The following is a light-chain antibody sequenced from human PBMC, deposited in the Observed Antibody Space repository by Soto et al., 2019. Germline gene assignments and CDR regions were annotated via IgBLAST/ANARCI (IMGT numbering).Light chain of an antibody. CDR3: CSYAGSSTYV. J-gene: IGLJ1*01. CDR1: SSDVGSYNL. CDR2: EGS. Sequence: QSVLTQPASVSGSPGQPITISCTGTSSDVGSYNLVSWYQQHPGKAPKLMIYEGSKRPSGVSNRFSGSKSGNTASLTISGLQAEDEADYYCCSYAGSSTYVFGTGTRSPS. V-gene: IGLV2-23*01.